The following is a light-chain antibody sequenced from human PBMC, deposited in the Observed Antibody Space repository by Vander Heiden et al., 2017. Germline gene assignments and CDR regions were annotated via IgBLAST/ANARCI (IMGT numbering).Light chain of an antibody. CDR1: QGVSTH. J-gene: IGKJ1*01. Sequence: DIQLTQSPSFLSASVGDRVTITCRASQGVSTHLAWYQQKPGKAPKLLIYAASTLQSGVPARFSGSGSGTEFTLTISSLQPEDFATYHCHQVYTYPRTFGQGTKVEIK. CDR2: AAS. V-gene: IGKV1-9*01. CDR3: HQVYTYPRT.